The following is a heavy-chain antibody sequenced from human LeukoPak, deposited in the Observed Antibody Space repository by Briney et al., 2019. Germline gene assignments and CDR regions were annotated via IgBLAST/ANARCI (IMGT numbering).Heavy chain of an antibody. CDR2: INHSGST. V-gene: IGHV4-34*01. J-gene: IGHJ3*02. Sequence: SETLSLTCAVYGGSFSGYYWSWIRQPPGKGLEWIGEINHSGSTNYNPSLKSRVTISVDTSKNQFSLKLSSVTAADTAVYYCARAPMVRGVIGAFDIWGQGIMVTVSS. CDR1: GGSFSGYY. D-gene: IGHD3-10*01. CDR3: ARAPMVRGVIGAFDI.